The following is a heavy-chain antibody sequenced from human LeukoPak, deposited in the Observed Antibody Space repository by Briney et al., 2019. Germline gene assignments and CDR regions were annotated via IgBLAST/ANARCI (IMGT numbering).Heavy chain of an antibody. D-gene: IGHD4-17*01. CDR2: IYYSGST. CDR3: ARVHDYGDYPV. V-gene: IGHV4-39*07. J-gene: IGHJ6*02. Sequence: SETLSLTCTVSGGSISGSSYYWGWIRQPPGKGLEWIGSIYYSGSTYYNPSLKSRVTISVDTSKNQFSLKLSSVTAADTAVYYCARVHDYGDYPVWGQGTTVTVSS. CDR1: GGSISGSSYY.